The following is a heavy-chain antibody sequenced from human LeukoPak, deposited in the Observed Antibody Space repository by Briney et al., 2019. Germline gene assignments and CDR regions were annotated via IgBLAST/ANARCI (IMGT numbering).Heavy chain of an antibody. CDR3: ARDSYVDSEAVRWFDP. CDR2: IYRGGPT. Sequence: ESLRLSCAASGLTVSSNYMSWVRQAPGKGLEWVSVIYRGGPTYYADSVKGRFTISRDNSKNTLYLQMNSLRAEDTAVYYCARDSYVDSEAVRWFDPWGQGTLVTVSS. CDR1: GLTVSSNY. V-gene: IGHV3-66*01. D-gene: IGHD4-17*01. J-gene: IGHJ5*02.